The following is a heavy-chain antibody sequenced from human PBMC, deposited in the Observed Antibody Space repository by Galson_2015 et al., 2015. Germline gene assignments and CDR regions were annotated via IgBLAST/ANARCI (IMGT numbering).Heavy chain of an antibody. CDR1: EFTFSSYY. CDR3: ARQILDYDFWSGYYPTNFDY. CDR2: ISSTTTYI. J-gene: IGHJ4*02. D-gene: IGHD3-3*01. V-gene: IGHV3-21*01. Sequence: LRLSCAASEFTFSSYYMSWVRQAPGKGLEWVSSISSTTTYIYYAGSVKGRFTISRDNAKNSLYLQMNSLGAEDTAVYYCARQILDYDFWSGYYPTNFDYWGQGTLVTVSS.